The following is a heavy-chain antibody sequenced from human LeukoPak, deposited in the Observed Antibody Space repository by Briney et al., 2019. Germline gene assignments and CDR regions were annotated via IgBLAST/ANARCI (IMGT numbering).Heavy chain of an antibody. CDR3: ASTNCSSTSCFGANWFGP. D-gene: IGHD2-2*01. CDR1: GGSITSGDYY. Sequence: PSETLSLTCTVSGGSITSGDYYWSWIRQSPGRGLEWIGYIYYSGSTYYNPSLKSRVNISIDTSKSQFSLKLSSVTAADTAVYFCASTNCSSTSCFGANWFGPWGQGTLVTVSS. V-gene: IGHV4-30-4*08. CDR2: IYYSGST. J-gene: IGHJ5*02.